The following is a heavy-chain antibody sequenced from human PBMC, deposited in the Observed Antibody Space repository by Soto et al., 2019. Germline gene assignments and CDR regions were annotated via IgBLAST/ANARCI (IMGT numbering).Heavy chain of an antibody. CDR3: ARVLPPFDP. Sequence: QVQLVQSGDEVKKPGASVKVSCKASGYTFTSYGSSWVRQAPGQGLEWLGWINAYNGNTNYAPTLQGKVTMTTDTSTRSAYMELRSLRSAATSVYSCARVLPPFDPWGQGTLVTVSS. CDR1: GYTFTSYG. J-gene: IGHJ5*02. CDR2: INAYNGNT. V-gene: IGHV1-18*01.